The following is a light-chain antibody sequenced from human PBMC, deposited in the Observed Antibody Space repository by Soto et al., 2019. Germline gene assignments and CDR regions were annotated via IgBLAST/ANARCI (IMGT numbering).Light chain of an antibody. J-gene: IGKJ2*01. CDR1: QSISNW. CDR2: KAS. CDR3: QHYNSYPYT. Sequence: DIQMTQSPSTLSASVGDRVTITCRASQSISNWLAWYQQKPGKAPNLLIYKASSLESGVPSRFSGSGSGTESTLTISSLQPADFATYYCQHYNSYPYTFGQGTKLEIK. V-gene: IGKV1-5*03.